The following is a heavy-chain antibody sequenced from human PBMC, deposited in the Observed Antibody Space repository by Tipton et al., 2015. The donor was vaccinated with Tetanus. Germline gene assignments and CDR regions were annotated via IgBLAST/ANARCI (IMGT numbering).Heavy chain of an antibody. D-gene: IGHD5-18*01. J-gene: IGHJ4*02. CDR3: AKDFWQNYSYGSYFGF. V-gene: IGHV3-30*18. Sequence: SLRLSCAASGFTFSSYGMHWVRQAPGKGLEWAAAISYDGSSKYYADSVKGRFTISRDNSKNTLYLQMNSLRAEDTAVYYCAKDFWQNYSYGSYFGFWGPGTLVPVSS. CDR1: GFTFSSYG. CDR2: ISYDGSSK.